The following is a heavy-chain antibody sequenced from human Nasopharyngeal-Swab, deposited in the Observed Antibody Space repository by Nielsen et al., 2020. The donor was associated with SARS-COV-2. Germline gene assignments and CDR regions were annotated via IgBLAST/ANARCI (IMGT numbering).Heavy chain of an antibody. J-gene: IGHJ4*02. CDR2: IDPSDSYT. V-gene: IGHV5-10-1*01. Sequence: GESLKISCKGSGYSLTSYWISWVRQMPGKGLEWMGRIDPSDSYTNYSPSFQGHVTISADKSISTAYLQWSSLKASDTAMYYCARHLPVQQLVDYWGQGTLVTVSS. CDR1: GYSLTSYW. CDR3: ARHLPVQQLVDY. D-gene: IGHD6-13*01.